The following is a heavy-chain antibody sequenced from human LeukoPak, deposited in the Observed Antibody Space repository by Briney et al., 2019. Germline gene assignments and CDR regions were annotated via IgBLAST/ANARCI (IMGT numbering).Heavy chain of an antibody. D-gene: IGHD6-13*01. CDR3: ASERPSSSWYDY. CDR1: GLTFSSHL. Sequence: GGSLRLSWVASGLTFSSHLMTWVRQAPGRGLEWVGNIYQDGIEKYYVGSVRGRFTISRDNAKNSLYLQMNSLRAEDTGVYYCASERPSSSWYDYWGQGTLVTVSS. V-gene: IGHV3-7*01. CDR2: IYQDGIEK. J-gene: IGHJ4*02.